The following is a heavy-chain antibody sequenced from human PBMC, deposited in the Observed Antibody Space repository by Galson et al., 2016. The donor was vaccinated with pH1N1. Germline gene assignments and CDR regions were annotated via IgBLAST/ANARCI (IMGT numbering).Heavy chain of an antibody. J-gene: IGHJ4*01. CDR1: GGTLSRHT. D-gene: IGHD6-6*01. CDR3: AGQSIAARPVFFDF. V-gene: IGHV1-69*02. Sequence: SVKVSCKASGGTLSRHTISWVRQAPGQGLEWMGRILPIVGITNYAQKLQGRVTIIADRFTSTVSMELSGLTSDDTALYFCAGQSIAARPVFFDFWGRGTQVTVSS. CDR2: ILPIVGIT.